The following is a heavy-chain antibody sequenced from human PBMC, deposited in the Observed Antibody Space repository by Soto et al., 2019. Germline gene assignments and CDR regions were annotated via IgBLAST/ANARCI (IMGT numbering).Heavy chain of an antibody. V-gene: IGHV1-18*01. J-gene: IGHJ4*02. D-gene: IGHD3-9*01. CDR2: ISPHNRNT. CDR3: ARDEGGYDILTGYYKAHHFDQ. Sequence: QVQLVQSGAEVKRPGDSVKVSCQASGYTFGHFYITWVRQAPGQGLEWMGGISPHNRNTNYAEKFRGRVTMTTDTSTTTGYIELRSLRSDDTAVYYCARDEGGYDILTGYYKAHHFDQGGQGALVTVSS. CDR1: GYTFGHFY.